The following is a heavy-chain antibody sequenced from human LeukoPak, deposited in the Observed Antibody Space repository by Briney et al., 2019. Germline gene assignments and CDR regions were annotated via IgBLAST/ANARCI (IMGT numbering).Heavy chain of an antibody. CDR2: IYTSGST. CDR1: GGSISSGSYY. Sequence: SETLSLTCTVSGGSISSGSYYWSWIRQPAGKGLEWIGRIYTSGSTNYNPSLKSRVTISVDTAKNQFSLKLSSVTAADTAVYYCASGTDYYGSGSYFTWGQGTLVTVSS. V-gene: IGHV4-61*02. CDR3: ASGTDYYGSGSYFT. J-gene: IGHJ5*02. D-gene: IGHD3-10*01.